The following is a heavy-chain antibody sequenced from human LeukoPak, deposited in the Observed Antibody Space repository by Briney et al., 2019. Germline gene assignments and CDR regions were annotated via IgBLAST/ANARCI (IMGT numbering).Heavy chain of an antibody. J-gene: IGHJ3*02. CDR3: ATTMIVVVNDAFDI. CDR2: ISGSGGST. CDR1: GFTFSNYG. Sequence: GGSLRLSCGASGFTFSNYGMLWVRQAPGKGLEWVSAISGSGGSTYYTDSVKGRFTISRDNAKNSLYLQMNSLRAEDTAVYYCATTMIVVVNDAFDIWGQGTMVTVSS. V-gene: IGHV3-23*01. D-gene: IGHD3-22*01.